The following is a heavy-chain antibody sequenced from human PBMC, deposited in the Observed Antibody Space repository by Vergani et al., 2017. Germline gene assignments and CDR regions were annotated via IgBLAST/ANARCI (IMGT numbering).Heavy chain of an antibody. CDR3: ARGMGTLYYYYDYRDV. V-gene: IGHV1-2*06. J-gene: IGHJ6*03. Sequence: QVQLVQSGAEVKKPGASVKVSCKASGYTFSGHYMHWVRQAPGQGLEWMGRINPNSGDTNYAQKFQGRVTMTRDTSISTAYMELSRLRSDDTAVYYCARGMGTLYYYYDYRDVWGKGP. CDR1: GYTFSGHY. D-gene: IGHD1-7*01. CDR2: INPNSGDT.